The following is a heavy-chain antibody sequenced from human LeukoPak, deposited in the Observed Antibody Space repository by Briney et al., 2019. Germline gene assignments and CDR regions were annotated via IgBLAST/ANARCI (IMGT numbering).Heavy chain of an antibody. CDR1: GFTFGNYA. CDR2: ISGSGSNT. D-gene: IGHD2-15*01. Sequence: PGGSLRLSCAGSGFTFGNYAMSWVRQAPGKGLEWVSTISGSGSNTYYADSVKGRFTISRDNSKNTLYLQMNSLRAEDTAEYYCAKEPAAGYCSGGSCSTYYYGNGMDVWGQGTTVTVSS. V-gene: IGHV3-23*01. J-gene: IGHJ6*02. CDR3: AKEPAAGYCSGGSCSTYYYGNGMDV.